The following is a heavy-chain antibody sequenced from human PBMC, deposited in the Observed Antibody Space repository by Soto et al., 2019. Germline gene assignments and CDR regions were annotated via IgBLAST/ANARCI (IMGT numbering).Heavy chain of an antibody. D-gene: IGHD5-12*01. Sequence: SETLSLTCTVSGGSISSYYWSWIRQPAGKGLEWIGRIYTSGSTNYNPSLKSRVTMSVDTSKNQFSLKLSSVTAADTAVYYCARDRGYNSRDNWFDPWGQGTLVPVSS. CDR1: GGSISSYY. CDR3: ARDRGYNSRDNWFDP. CDR2: IYTSGST. V-gene: IGHV4-4*07. J-gene: IGHJ5*02.